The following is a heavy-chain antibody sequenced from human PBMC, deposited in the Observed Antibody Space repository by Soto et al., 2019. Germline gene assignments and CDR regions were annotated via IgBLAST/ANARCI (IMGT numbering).Heavy chain of an antibody. CDR2: IYYSGST. Sequence: SETLSLTCTVSGGSISSSSYYWGWIRQPPGKGLEWIGSIYYSGSTNYNPSLKSRVTISVDTSKNQFSLKLSSVTAADTAVYYCARGRGDSSGDKWGIYYYGMDVWGQGTTVTVSS. J-gene: IGHJ6*02. V-gene: IGHV4-39*07. D-gene: IGHD6-19*01. CDR3: ARGRGDSSGDKWGIYYYGMDV. CDR1: GGSISSSSYY.